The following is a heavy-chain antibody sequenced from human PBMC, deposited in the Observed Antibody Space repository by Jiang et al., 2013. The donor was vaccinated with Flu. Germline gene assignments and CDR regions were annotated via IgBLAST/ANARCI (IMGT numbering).Heavy chain of an antibody. J-gene: IGHJ4*02. V-gene: IGHV4-39*01. D-gene: IGHD6-13*01. Sequence: EYGSGLVKPSETLSLTCTVSGGSISSTGYYWGWIRQSPGKGLEWIGSFSFRGDTYYNPSLKSRVTISVDTSKNQFSLNLSSVTAEDTAVYYCARLIFRIAAADYFDYWGQGILVTVSS. CDR3: ARLIFRIAAADYFDY. CDR1: GGSISSTGYY. CDR2: FSFRGDT.